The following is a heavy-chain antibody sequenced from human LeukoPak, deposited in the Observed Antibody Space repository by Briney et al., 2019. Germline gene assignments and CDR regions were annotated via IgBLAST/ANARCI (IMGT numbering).Heavy chain of an antibody. V-gene: IGHV3-49*04. J-gene: IGHJ2*01. CDR1: GFMIDEYA. Sequence: GGSLRLSCTASGFMIDEYAMTWVRQAPGRGLEWLGFIRSRSYHETTQYAASVRGRFTISRDDSKSVTYLQMDSLKTEDTGVYFCAGDRRDGYNDGYFSLWGRGTLVSVSS. CDR2: IRSRSYHETT. CDR3: AGDRRDGYNDGYFSL. D-gene: IGHD5-24*01.